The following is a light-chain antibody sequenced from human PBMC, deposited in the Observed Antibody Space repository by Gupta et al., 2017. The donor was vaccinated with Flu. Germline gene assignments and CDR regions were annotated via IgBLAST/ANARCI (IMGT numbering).Light chain of an antibody. Sequence: QTVVTQEPSFSVSPGGTVTLTCGLSSGSVSTSYYPSWYQQTPGQAPRTLIYSTNTRSSGVPDRFSGSIPGNTDALTITGAQADDEAEYYCVQYMGSGICVFGGGTKMTVL. J-gene: IGLJ3*02. CDR2: STN. V-gene: IGLV8-61*01. CDR1: SGSVSTSYY. CDR3: VQYMGSGICV.